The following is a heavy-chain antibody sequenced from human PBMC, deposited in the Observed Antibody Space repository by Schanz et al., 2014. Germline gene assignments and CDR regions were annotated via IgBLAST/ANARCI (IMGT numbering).Heavy chain of an antibody. CDR1: GDTFSKYN. CDR2: IMPLRGIG. Sequence: QVQLVQSGPEVKKPGSSVKVSCQAFGDTFSKYNIMWVRQVPGQGLEWLGRIMPLRGIGNNAWKFQDRLTITADKSMNITYMELSSLGTEDTAVYYCTRLRRADPNGFDVGGQGTAVAV. D-gene: IGHD6-19*01. CDR3: TRLRRADPNGFDV. J-gene: IGHJ6*02. V-gene: IGHV1-69*02.